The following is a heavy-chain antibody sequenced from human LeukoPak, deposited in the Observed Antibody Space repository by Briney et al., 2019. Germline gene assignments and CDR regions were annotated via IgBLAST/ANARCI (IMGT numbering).Heavy chain of an antibody. Sequence: GGSLRLSCAASGFTFSSYAMSWVRQAPGKGLEWVSGISGSAGSTYYADSVKGRFTISRDNSKNTLYLQMNSLRAEDTAVYYCAKLGYYYYYGMDVWGQGTTVTVSS. CDR2: ISGSAGST. CDR3: AKLGYYYYYGMDV. V-gene: IGHV3-23*01. J-gene: IGHJ6*02. CDR1: GFTFSSYA.